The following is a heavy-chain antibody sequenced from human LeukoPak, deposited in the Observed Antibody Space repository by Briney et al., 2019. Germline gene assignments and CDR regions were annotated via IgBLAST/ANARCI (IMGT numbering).Heavy chain of an antibody. CDR1: GGSISSYY. Sequence: KPSETLSLTCTVSGGSISSYYWSWIRQPPGKGLEWIGYIYYSGSTNYNPSLKSRVTISVDTSKNQFSLKLSSVTAADTAVYYCAREMATISDAFGIWGQGTMVTVSS. J-gene: IGHJ3*02. V-gene: IGHV4-59*01. CDR3: AREMATISDAFGI. CDR2: IYYSGST. D-gene: IGHD5-24*01.